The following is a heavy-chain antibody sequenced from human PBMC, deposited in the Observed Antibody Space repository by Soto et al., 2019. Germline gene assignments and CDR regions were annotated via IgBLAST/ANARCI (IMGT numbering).Heavy chain of an antibody. CDR3: ARRRDGLDY. V-gene: IGHV5-51*01. D-gene: IGHD2-8*01. Sequence: GESLKISCKGSGYNFANSWIGWVRQMPGKGLEWIGIIYPGDSDTRYSPSFQGQVTISADKSISTTYLQWGSLKASDTAIYYCARRRDGLDYWGQGTLVTVSS. CDR1: GYNFANSW. J-gene: IGHJ4*02. CDR2: IYPGDSDT.